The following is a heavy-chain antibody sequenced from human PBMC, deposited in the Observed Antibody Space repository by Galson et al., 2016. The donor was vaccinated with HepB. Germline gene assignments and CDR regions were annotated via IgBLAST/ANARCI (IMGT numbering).Heavy chain of an antibody. Sequence: SGCSISSTGHYWGWIRQPPGKALEGIGNFYYSGSTSYNPSLKSRVTISVDMSKDQFSLKLTSVTAADTAVYYCATRIVTANKNYGLDIWGQGTTVIVSS. J-gene: IGHJ6*02. CDR1: GCSISSTGHY. CDR2: FYYSGST. CDR3: ATRIVTANKNYGLDI. D-gene: IGHD2-21*02. V-gene: IGHV4-39*01.